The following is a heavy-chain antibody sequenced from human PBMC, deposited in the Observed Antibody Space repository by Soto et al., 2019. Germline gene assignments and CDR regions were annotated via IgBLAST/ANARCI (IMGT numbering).Heavy chain of an antibody. CDR1: GGSISSYY. D-gene: IGHD3-10*01. Sequence: QVQVHESGPGLVKPSETLSLTCTVSGGSISSYYCSWIRQAAGKGLGWIGRIDTSGTTNYNPDIKCRVTMAVNASKKQFSLNLSSVSAADTAVYYCARGPRGYVYYHGMDVWGPGTTVTVSS. CDR2: IDTSGTT. J-gene: IGHJ6*02. V-gene: IGHV4-4*07. CDR3: ARGPRGYVYYHGMDV.